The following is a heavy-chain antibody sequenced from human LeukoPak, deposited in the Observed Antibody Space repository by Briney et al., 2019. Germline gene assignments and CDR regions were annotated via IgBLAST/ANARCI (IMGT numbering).Heavy chain of an antibody. CDR2: IDASGST. V-gene: IGHV4-4*07. Sequence: SETLSLTCTVSGDSISTYYVSWIRQPAGKGLEWIGRIDASGSTNYNPSLKSRVTMSLDTSKNQFSLKLSSVTAADTAIYYCASDRPHSASYYGYWGQGTLVTVSS. D-gene: IGHD1-26*01. CDR3: ASDRPHSASYYGY. CDR1: GDSISTYY. J-gene: IGHJ4*02.